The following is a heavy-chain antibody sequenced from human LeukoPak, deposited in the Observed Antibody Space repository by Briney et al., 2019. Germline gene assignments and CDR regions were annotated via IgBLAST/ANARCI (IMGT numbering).Heavy chain of an antibody. Sequence: GGSLRLSCAASGFSFSDFWMSWVRQAPGKGLEWVTNINRDGRDKFYVDSVKGRFTISRDNAKNSLYLQMNSLRAEDTAVYYCARGRGYYDILTGYDRRSPDYFDYWGQGTLVTVSS. V-gene: IGHV3-7*01. J-gene: IGHJ4*02. D-gene: IGHD3-9*01. CDR1: GFSFSDFW. CDR3: ARGRGYYDILTGYDRRSPDYFDY. CDR2: INRDGRDK.